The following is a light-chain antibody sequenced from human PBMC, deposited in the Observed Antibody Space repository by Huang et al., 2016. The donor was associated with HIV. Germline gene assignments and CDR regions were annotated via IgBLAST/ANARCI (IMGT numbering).Light chain of an antibody. CDR2: GAS. J-gene: IGKJ4*01. Sequence: EIVLKQSPGTLSLSPGERATLSCRVIQSVAGEFLAWYKQKAGRAPSLVRCGASNRAIGIPDRFIGGGSGTDFTLTISRLEPEDFSMYFCQLYGTSPQVTFGGGTKVEIK. CDR3: QLYGTSPQVT. V-gene: IGKV3-20*01. CDR1: QSVAGEF.